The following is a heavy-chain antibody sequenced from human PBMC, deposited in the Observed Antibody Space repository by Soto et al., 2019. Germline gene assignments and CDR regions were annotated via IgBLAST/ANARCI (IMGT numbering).Heavy chain of an antibody. CDR2: IIPIFGTA. CDR1: GGTFSSYA. Sequence: QVQLVQSGAEVKKPGSSVKVSCKASGGTFSSYAISWVRQAPGQGLEWMGVIIPIFGTANYAQKFQGRVTITADESTSTAYMELSSLRSEDTAVYYCARVLVAGYCSGGSCYSRAFDICGQGTMVTVSS. J-gene: IGHJ3*02. CDR3: ARVLVAGYCSGGSCYSRAFDI. V-gene: IGHV1-69*01. D-gene: IGHD2-15*01.